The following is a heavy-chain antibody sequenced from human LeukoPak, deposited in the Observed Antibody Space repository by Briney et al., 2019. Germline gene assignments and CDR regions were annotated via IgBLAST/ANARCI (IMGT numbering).Heavy chain of an antibody. Sequence: NTSQTLSLTCTVSGGPISSGSYYWSWIRQPAGKGLEWIGRVYSSGSTNYNPSLKSRLTISVDTSKNQFSLKLSSVTAADTAVYYCARDAYDSSDYYYYNYYIDVWGKGTTVTISS. D-gene: IGHD3-22*01. CDR2: VYSSGST. J-gene: IGHJ6*03. CDR3: ARDAYDSSDYYYYNYYIDV. CDR1: GGPISSGSYY. V-gene: IGHV4-61*02.